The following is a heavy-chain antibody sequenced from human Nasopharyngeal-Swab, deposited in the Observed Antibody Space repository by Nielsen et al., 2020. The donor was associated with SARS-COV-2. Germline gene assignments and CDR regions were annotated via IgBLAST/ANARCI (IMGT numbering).Heavy chain of an antibody. CDR3: ARDRNFVWNGAVGLDY. Sequence: RQAPGKGLEWIGSIYYSGSTYYNPSLKSRVTISVDTSKNQFSLKLSSVTAADTAVYYCARDRNFVWNGAVGLDYWGQGTRVTVSS. CDR2: IYYSGST. J-gene: IGHJ4*02. D-gene: IGHD1-1*01. V-gene: IGHV4-39*07.